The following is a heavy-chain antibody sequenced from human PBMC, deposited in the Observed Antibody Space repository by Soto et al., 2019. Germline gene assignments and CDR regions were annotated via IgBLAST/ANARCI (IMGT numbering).Heavy chain of an antibody. Sequence: GVSLRLSCAASGFTFRTYAMNWVRQAPGKGLEWVSVTSATGGHTYYADSVKGRFTISRDDSKKTLYLQMTSLRAEDTAIYFCARGSGSHNYFDYWGQGTLVTVSS. J-gene: IGHJ4*02. D-gene: IGHD3-10*01. V-gene: IGHV3-23*01. CDR2: TSATGGHT. CDR3: ARGSGSHNYFDY. CDR1: GFTFRTYA.